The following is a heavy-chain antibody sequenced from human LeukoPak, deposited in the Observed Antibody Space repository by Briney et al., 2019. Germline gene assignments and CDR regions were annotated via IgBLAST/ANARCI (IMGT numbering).Heavy chain of an antibody. CDR3: ARLNSPGWFDP. J-gene: IGHJ5*02. Sequence: PSETLSLTCTVSGGSISSYYWSWIRQPAGKGLEWIGRIHTSGSTNYSPSLKSRVTMSVDTSKNQFSLKLSSVTAADTAVYYCARLNSPGWFDPWGQGTLVTVSS. CDR2: IHTSGST. V-gene: IGHV4-4*07. CDR1: GGSISSYY.